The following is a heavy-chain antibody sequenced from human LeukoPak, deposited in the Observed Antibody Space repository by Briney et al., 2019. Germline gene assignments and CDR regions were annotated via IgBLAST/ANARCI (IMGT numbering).Heavy chain of an antibody. CDR2: ISGSGGSQ. Sequence: GGSLRLSWAAAGFTFSSYAMSWVRQAPGKGMEWVSAISGSGGSQYYAGSVKGRFTISRDNSKNTLYLQMNSLRAEDTAVYYCAKDYYSNYQFDYWGQGTLVTVSS. V-gene: IGHV3-23*01. CDR1: GFTFSSYA. J-gene: IGHJ4*02. D-gene: IGHD4-11*01. CDR3: AKDYYSNYQFDY.